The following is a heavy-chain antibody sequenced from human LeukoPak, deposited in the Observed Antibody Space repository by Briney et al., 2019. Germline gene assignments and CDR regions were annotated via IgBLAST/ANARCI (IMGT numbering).Heavy chain of an antibody. V-gene: IGHV3-48*03. CDR3: ARTPMMALGHFDY. D-gene: IGHD3-22*01. J-gene: IGHJ4*02. CDR2: ISSSGSTT. CDR1: GFTFSSYE. Sequence: GGSLRLSCAASGFTFSSYEMNWVRQAPGKGLEWVSYISSSGSTTYYADSVKGRFTISRDNAKNSLYLQMNSLRAEDTAVYYCARTPMMALGHFDYWGQGTLVTVSS.